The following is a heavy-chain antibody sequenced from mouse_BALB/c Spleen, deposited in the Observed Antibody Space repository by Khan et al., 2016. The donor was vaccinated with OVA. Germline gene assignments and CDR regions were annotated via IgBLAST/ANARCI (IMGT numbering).Heavy chain of an antibody. V-gene: IGHV3-2*02. D-gene: IGHD1-1*01. J-gene: IGHJ4*01. CDR1: GYSITSEYA. CDR3: ECSLYYCYGYALDF. CDR2: ISSTGSI. Sequence: EVQLVESGRGLVKPSQSLSLTCTVTGYSITSEYACYWIRQFPGNKLEWTCYISSTGSICYTASLNSRFSITRDTSKNQFFLQLKSVSIEDTATYLYECSLYYCYGYALDFWGRGTSVTVSS.